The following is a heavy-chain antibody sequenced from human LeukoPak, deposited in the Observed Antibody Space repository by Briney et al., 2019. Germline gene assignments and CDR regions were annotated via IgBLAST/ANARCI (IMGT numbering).Heavy chain of an antibody. CDR2: IIPIFGTA. J-gene: IGHJ4*02. D-gene: IGHD3-3*01. V-gene: IGHV1-69*05. Sequence: ASVKVSCKASGGTFSSYAISWVRQAPGQGLEWMGGIIPIFGTANYAQKFQGRVTITTDESTSTAYMELSSLRSEDTAVYYCARDSSPSYDFWSGYDYWGQGTLVTVSS. CDR1: GGTFSSYA. CDR3: ARDSSPSYDFWSGYDY.